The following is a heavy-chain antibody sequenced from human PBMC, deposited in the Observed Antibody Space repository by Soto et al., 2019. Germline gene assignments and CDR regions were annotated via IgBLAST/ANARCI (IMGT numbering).Heavy chain of an antibody. CDR1: GGTFSSYA. Sequence: QVQLVQSGAEVKKPGSSVKVSCKASGGTFSSYAISWVRQAPGQGLEWMGGIIPIFGTANYAQKFQGRVTITADESTSTAYMELSSLRSEDTAVYYCARAGDCISTSRRYYGMDVWGQGTTVTVSS. V-gene: IGHV1-69*12. CDR2: IIPIFGTA. CDR3: ARAGDCISTSRRYYGMDV. J-gene: IGHJ6*02. D-gene: IGHD2-2*01.